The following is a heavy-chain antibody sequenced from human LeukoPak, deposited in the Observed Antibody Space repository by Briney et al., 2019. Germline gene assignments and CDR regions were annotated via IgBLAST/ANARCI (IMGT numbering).Heavy chain of an antibody. CDR2: ISYDGSNK. CDR1: GFTFSSYG. V-gene: IGHV3-30*03. D-gene: IGHD6-6*01. J-gene: IGHJ4*02. CDR3: ASGSSSEVDY. Sequence: PGRSLRLSCAASGFTFSSYGMHWVRQAPGKGLEWVAVISYDGSNKYYADSVKGRFTISRDNSKNTLYLQMNSLRAEDTAVYYCASGSSSEVDYWGQGTLVTVSS.